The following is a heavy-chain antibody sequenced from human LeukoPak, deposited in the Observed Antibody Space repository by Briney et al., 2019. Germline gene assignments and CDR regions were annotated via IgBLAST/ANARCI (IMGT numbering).Heavy chain of an antibody. CDR1: GFTVSSNY. V-gene: IGHV3-66*02. D-gene: IGHD6-6*01. J-gene: IGHJ4*02. CDR3: ARDPDSSSPIDY. CDR2: IYSGGST. Sequence: GGSLRLSCAASGFTVSSNYMSWVRQAPGKGLEWVSVIYSGGSTYYADSVKGRFTISRDNSKNTLYLQMNSLRAEDTAVYYCARDPDSSSPIDYWGQGTLVTVSS.